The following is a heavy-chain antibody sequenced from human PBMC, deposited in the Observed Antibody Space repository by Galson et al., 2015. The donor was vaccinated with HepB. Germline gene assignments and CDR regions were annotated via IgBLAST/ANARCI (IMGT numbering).Heavy chain of an antibody. V-gene: IGHV3-30*03. CDR2: ISYDGSHK. CDR3: ARDLSALAIRYGSGSYLDY. Sequence: SLRLSCAASGFTFSSYWMTWVRQAPGKGLEWVALISYDGSHKFYADSVKGRLTISRDNSKNTLYLQMNSLRADDTAVYYCARDLSALAIRYGSGSYLDYWGQGTLVTVSS. CDR1: GFTFSSYW. D-gene: IGHD3-10*01. J-gene: IGHJ4*02.